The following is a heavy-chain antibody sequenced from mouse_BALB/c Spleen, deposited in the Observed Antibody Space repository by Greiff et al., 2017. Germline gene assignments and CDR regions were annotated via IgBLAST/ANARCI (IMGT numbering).Heavy chain of an antibody. CDR1: GFNIKDYY. CDR2: IDPENGNT. Sequence: EVQLQQSGAELVRPGALVKLSCKASGFNIKDYYMHWVKQRPEQGLEWIGWIDPENGNTIYDPKFQGKATITADTSSNTAYLQLSSLTSEDTAVYYCARGGIYYYGSSYGDGDWFAYWGQGTLVTVSA. J-gene: IGHJ3*01. CDR3: ARGGIYYYGSSYGDGDWFAY. V-gene: IGHV14-1*02. D-gene: IGHD1-1*01.